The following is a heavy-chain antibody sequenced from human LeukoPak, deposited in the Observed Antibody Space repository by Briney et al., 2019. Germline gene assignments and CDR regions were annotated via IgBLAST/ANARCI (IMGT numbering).Heavy chain of an antibody. CDR1: GYTFTSYD. Sequence: ASVKVSCKASGYTFTSYDINWVRQATGQGLEWMGWMNPNSGNTGYAQKFQGRVTMTRNTSISTAYMELSSLRSEDTAVYYCVRQEMATITIDYWGQGTLVTVSS. CDR3: VRQEMATITIDY. V-gene: IGHV1-8*01. CDR2: MNPNSGNT. D-gene: IGHD5-24*01. J-gene: IGHJ4*02.